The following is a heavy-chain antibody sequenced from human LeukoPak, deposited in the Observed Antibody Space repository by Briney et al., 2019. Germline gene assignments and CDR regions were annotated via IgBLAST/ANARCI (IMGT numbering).Heavy chain of an antibody. CDR1: DGSISTFC. CDR2: THYSGTT. CDR3: ARVHLGQILYWDSDL. V-gene: IGHV4-59*01. D-gene: IGHD3-3*02. Sequence: SETLSLTCAVSDGSISTFCLSWIRQPPGKGLEWIGYTHYSGTTYYNPSLKSRVTMSVNTSKHQFSLEMTSVTAADTAVYYCARVHLGQILYWDSDLWGRGTLVTVSS. J-gene: IGHJ2*01.